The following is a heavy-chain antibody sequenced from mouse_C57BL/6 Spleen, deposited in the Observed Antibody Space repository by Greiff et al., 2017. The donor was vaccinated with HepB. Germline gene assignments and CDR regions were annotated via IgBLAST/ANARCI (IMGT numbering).Heavy chain of an antibody. J-gene: IGHJ2*01. CDR1: GYTFTDYY. V-gene: IGHV1-19*01. CDR3: ARGATTVGAYFDY. Sequence: EVKLVESGPVLVKPGASVKMSCKASGYTFTDYYMNWVKQSHGKSLEWIGVINPYNGGTSYNQKFKGKATLTVDKSSSTAYMELNSLTSEDSAVYYCARGATTVGAYFDYWGQGTTLTVSS. CDR2: INPYNGGT. D-gene: IGHD1-1*01.